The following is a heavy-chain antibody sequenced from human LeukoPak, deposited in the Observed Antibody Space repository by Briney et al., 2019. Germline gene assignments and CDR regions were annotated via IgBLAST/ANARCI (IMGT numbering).Heavy chain of an antibody. CDR1: GGSISSYY. V-gene: IGHV4-59*01. J-gene: IGHJ6*03. Sequence: SETLSLTCTVPGGSISSYYWSWIRQPPGKGLEWIGYIYYSGSTNYNPSLKSRVTISVDTSKNQFSLKLSSVTAADTAVYYCARAPDYYMDVWGKGTTVTVSS. CDR3: ARAPDYYMDV. CDR2: IYYSGST.